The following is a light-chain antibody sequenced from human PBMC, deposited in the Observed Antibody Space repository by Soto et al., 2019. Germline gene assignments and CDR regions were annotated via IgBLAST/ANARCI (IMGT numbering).Light chain of an antibody. J-gene: IGLJ3*02. V-gene: IGLV2-14*01. Sequence: QSALAQPASVSGSPGQSITISCTGTSSDVGAYKFVTWYQQHPGKAPKLILYEVSTRPSGVSNRFSGSKSGNTASLTISGLQAEDEADYYCSSYTSSITWVFGGGTKLTVL. CDR3: SSYTSSITWV. CDR2: EVS. CDR1: SSDVGAYKF.